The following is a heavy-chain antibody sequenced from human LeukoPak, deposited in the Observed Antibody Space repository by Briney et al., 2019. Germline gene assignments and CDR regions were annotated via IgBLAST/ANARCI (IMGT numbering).Heavy chain of an antibody. V-gene: IGHV3-49*03. J-gene: IGHJ4*02. CDR2: IRRKGSGGAP. CDR3: TRGHCSGGVCHSPDFFDY. CDR1: GFPFADSA. Sequence: GGTLRLSCARSGFPFADSAMTWFRHAPGKGPEWLGFIRRKGSGGAPGYAASVNGRFTISRDDSESIAYLQMDSLKTEDTAVFYCTRGHCSGGVCHSPDFFDYWGQGTLVTVSS. D-gene: IGHD2-15*01.